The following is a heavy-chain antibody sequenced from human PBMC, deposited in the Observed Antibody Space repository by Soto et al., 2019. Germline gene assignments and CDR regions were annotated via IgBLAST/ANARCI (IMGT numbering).Heavy chain of an antibody. J-gene: IGHJ4*02. V-gene: IGHV3-15*01. CDR1: GFTFSNAW. D-gene: IGHD2-2*02. CDR3: TTASWNTYYFDY. Sequence: EVQLVESGGGLVKPGGSLRLSCAASGFTFSNAWMSWVRQAPGKGLEWVGRIKSKTDGGTTDYAAPVKGRFTISRDDSKNTLYLQMTSLKTEDTAVYYCTTASWNTYYFDYWGQGTLVTVSS. CDR2: IKSKTDGGTT.